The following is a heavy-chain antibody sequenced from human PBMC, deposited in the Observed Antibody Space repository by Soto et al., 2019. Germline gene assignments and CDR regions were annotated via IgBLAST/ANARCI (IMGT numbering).Heavy chain of an antibody. J-gene: IGHJ6*03. V-gene: IGHV1-18*01. CDR2: ISVYNGKT. D-gene: IGHD2-21*01. CDR1: GYTLTPHG. Sequence: QVQLVQSGAEVKKPGASVKVSCKASGYTLTPHGISWVRQAPGQGLEWMGWISVYNGKTNYAQNLQGRVTMTTDTTPSRAYMELRSLTSDDTAVYFCARDRAASCGGDCNMDVWGKGTTVTVS. CDR3: ARDRAASCGGDCNMDV.